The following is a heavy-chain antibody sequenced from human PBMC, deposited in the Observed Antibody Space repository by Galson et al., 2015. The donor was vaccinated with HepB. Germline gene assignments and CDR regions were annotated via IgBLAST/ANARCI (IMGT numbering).Heavy chain of an antibody. J-gene: IGHJ4*02. D-gene: IGHD3-9*01. CDR2: ILYDGNNK. CDR1: GFIFSNVG. V-gene: IGHV3-30*02. Sequence: SLRLSCAPSGFIFSNVGMHWVRQAPGKGLEWVAFILYDGNNKFYVDSVKGRFTISRDNSKNTLYLQMNSLRVEDTAVYYCAEDSTGYGIHYWGQGTLVTVSS. CDR3: AEDSTGYGIHY.